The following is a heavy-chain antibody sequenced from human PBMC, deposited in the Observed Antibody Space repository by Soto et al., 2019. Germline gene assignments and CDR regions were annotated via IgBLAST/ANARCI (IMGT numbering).Heavy chain of an antibody. CDR2: ISGRSYGT. Sequence: GGSLRLSCVASGFTFNNYVMNWVRQAPGKGLEWVSFISGRSYGTYYADSVKGRFTISRDNSKNTLYLQMNSLRAEDAAIYYCAKGISGDYGPLDYWGQGTLVTVSS. J-gene: IGHJ4*02. CDR1: GFTFNNYV. V-gene: IGHV3-23*01. D-gene: IGHD4-17*01. CDR3: AKGISGDYGPLDY.